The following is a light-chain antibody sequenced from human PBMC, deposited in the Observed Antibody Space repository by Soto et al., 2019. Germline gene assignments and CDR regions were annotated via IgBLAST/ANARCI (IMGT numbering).Light chain of an antibody. CDR1: QSVSSN. J-gene: IGKJ1*01. Sequence: EIVMTQSPATLSVSPEERATLSCRASQSVSSNLAWYQQKPGQAPRLLIYDASTRATGIPARFSGSGSGTEFTLTISSLQSEDFAVYYCQQYNNWPRTFGQGTKVEIK. V-gene: IGKV3-15*01. CDR2: DAS. CDR3: QQYNNWPRT.